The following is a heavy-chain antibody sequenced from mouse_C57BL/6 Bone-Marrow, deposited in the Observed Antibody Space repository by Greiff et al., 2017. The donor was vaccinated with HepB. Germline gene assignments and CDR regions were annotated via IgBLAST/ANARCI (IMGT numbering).Heavy chain of an antibody. J-gene: IGHJ4*01. CDR2: IWRGGST. V-gene: IGHV2-5*01. D-gene: IGHD1-1*01. CDR3: AKKFTTVVAEDYYAMDY. CDR1: GFSLTSYG. Sequence: QVQLKESGPGLVQPSQSLSITCTVSGFSLTSYGVHWVRQSPGKGLEWLGVIWRGGSTDYNAAFMSRLSITKDNSKSQVFFKMNSLQADDTAIYYCAKKFTTVVAEDYYAMDYWGQGTSVTVSS.